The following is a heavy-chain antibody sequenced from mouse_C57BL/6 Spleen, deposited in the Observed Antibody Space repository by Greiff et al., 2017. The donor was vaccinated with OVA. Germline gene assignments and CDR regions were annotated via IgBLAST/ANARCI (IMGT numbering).Heavy chain of an antibody. CDR2: IYPGSGST. Sequence: QVQLKESGAELVRPGASVKLSCKVSGYTITNYYIYWVKQRPGQGLVWIARIYPGSGSTDYNEKSKSKATLTAEKSSSTDYMQLSSLTSEDSAVDCCAREGTGTWYFDVWGTGTTVTVSS. V-gene: IGHV1-76*01. CDR3: AREGTGTWYFDV. J-gene: IGHJ1*03. D-gene: IGHD4-1*01. CDR1: GYTITNYY.